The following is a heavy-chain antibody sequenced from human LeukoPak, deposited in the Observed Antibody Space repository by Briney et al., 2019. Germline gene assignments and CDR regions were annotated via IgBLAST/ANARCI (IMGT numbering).Heavy chain of an antibody. D-gene: IGHD3-10*01. CDR3: ARGMVRGAPPLYYYYYYYMDV. CDR1: GFSFSTYA. V-gene: IGHV3-7*04. CDR2: IKQDGSEK. Sequence: GGSLRLSCAASGFSFSTYAMHWVRQAPGKGLEWVANIKQDGSEKYYVDSVKGRFTISRDNAKNSLYLQMNSLRAEDTAVYYCARGMVRGAPPLYYYYYYYMDVWGKGTTVTISS. J-gene: IGHJ6*03.